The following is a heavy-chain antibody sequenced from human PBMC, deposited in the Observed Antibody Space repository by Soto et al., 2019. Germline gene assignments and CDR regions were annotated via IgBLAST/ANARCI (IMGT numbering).Heavy chain of an antibody. D-gene: IGHD3-3*01. CDR1: GYTFTSYG. CDR2: ISAYNGNT. V-gene: IGHV1-18*01. CDR3: ARDPRDNTIFGVVKLYYYYGMDV. Sequence: ASVKVSCKASGYTFTSYGISWVRQAPGQGLEWMGWISAYNGNTNYAQKLQGRVTMTTDTSTSTAYMELRSLRSDDTAVYYCARDPRDNTIFGVVKLYYYYGMDVWGQGTTVTVS. J-gene: IGHJ6*02.